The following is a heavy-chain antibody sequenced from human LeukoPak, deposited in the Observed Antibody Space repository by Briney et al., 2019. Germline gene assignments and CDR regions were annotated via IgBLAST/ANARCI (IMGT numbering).Heavy chain of an antibody. CDR2: INPNSGGT. J-gene: IGHJ5*02. CDR3: ARDYDILTGGDP. CDR1: GYTFTVYY. D-gene: IGHD3-9*01. Sequence: GASVTVSCKASGYTFTVYYMHWVRQAPGQGLEWMGWINPNSGGTNYAQKFQGRVTMTRDTSISTAYMELSRLRSDDTAVYYCARDYDILTGGDPWGQGTLVTVSS. V-gene: IGHV1-2*02.